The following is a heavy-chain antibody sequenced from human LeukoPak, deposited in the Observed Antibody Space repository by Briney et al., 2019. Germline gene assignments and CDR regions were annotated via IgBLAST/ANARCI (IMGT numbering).Heavy chain of an antibody. Sequence: PGGSLRLSRAASGFTFSSYWMSWVRQAPGKGLEWVANIKQDGSEKYYVDSVKGRFTISRDNAKNSLYLQMNSLRAEDTAVYYCARDRTYYDFWSGYYHDAFDIWGQGTMVTVSS. J-gene: IGHJ3*02. D-gene: IGHD3-3*01. CDR1: GFTFSSYW. CDR2: IKQDGSEK. CDR3: ARDRTYYDFWSGYYHDAFDI. V-gene: IGHV3-7*01.